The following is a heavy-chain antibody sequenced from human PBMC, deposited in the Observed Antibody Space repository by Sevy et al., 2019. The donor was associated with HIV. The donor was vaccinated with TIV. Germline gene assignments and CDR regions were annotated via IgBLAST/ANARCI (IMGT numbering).Heavy chain of an antibody. Sequence: GGSLRLSCAASGFTFSGFGMHWVRQAPGKGLEWVAFIQFDGSNKYYADSVKGRFTISRDNSRDTLYLQMNSLRAEDTAVFYCVKDAYYFGSGSYFETDYWGQGTLVTVSS. CDR3: VKDAYYFGSGSYFETDY. J-gene: IGHJ4*02. D-gene: IGHD3-10*01. CDR1: GFTFSGFG. V-gene: IGHV3-30*02. CDR2: IQFDGSNK.